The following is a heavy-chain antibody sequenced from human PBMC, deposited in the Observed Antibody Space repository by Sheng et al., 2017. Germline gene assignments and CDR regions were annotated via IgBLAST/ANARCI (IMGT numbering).Heavy chain of an antibody. CDR1: GYTFTSYG. Sequence: QVQLVQSGAEVKKPGASVKVSCKASGYTFTSYGISWVRQAPGQGLEWMGWISAYNGNTNYAQKLQGRVTMTTDTSTSTAYMELRSLRSDDTAVYYCARDYYDILTGYYSSEYDYGMDVWGQGP. J-gene: IGHJ6*02. CDR2: ISAYNGNT. CDR3: ARDYYDILTGYYSSEYDYGMDV. D-gene: IGHD3-9*01. V-gene: IGHV1-18*01.